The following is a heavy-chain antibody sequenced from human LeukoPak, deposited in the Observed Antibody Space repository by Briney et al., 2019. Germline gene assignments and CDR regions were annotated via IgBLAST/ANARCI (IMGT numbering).Heavy chain of an antibody. CDR3: PRDFHPGGRGRTFDY. V-gene: IGHV3-74*01. J-gene: IGHJ4*02. CDR2: INSDGRDT. D-gene: IGHD2-8*02. Sequence: GGSLRLSCAASGFTISGDWMQWVRQGPGKGLVWISTINSDGRDTTYADSVQGRFTISRDNAKNTLYLQMNSLRAEDTTVYHCPRDFHPGGRGRTFDYWGQGTLVTVSS. CDR1: GFTISGDW.